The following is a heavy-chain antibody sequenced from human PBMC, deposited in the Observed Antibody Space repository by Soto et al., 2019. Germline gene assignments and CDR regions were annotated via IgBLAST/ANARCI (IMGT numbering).Heavy chain of an antibody. CDR1: GFTFSDYY. CDR2: ISSSGSTI. D-gene: IGHD2-8*01. J-gene: IGHJ4*02. Sequence: PGGSLRLSCAASGFTFSDYYMSWIRQAPGKGLEWVSYISSSGSTIYYADSVKGRFTISRDSAKNSLYLQMNSLRAEDTAVYYCARGVRYCTNGVCYSDYWGQGTLVTVSS. CDR3: ARGVRYCTNGVCYSDY. V-gene: IGHV3-11*01.